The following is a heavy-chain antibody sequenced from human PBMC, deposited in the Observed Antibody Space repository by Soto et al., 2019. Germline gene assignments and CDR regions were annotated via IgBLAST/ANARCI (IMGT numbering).Heavy chain of an antibody. J-gene: IGHJ4*02. CDR1: GYTFTSYY. D-gene: IGHD6-13*01. V-gene: IGHV1-46*01. Sequence: ASVKVSCKASGYTFTSYYMHWVRQAPGQGLEWMGIINPSGGSTSYAQKFQGRVTMTRDTSTSTVYMELSSLRSEDTAVYYCARDRYSSSWYGGSFDYWGQGTLVTDSS. CDR3: ARDRYSSSWYGGSFDY. CDR2: INPSGGST.